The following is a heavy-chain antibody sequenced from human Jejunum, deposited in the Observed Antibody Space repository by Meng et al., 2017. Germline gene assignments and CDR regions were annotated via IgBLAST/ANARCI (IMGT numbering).Heavy chain of an antibody. CDR1: GFTFSDFY. D-gene: IGHD3-3*01. Sequence: GGSLRLSCLASGFTFSDFYMSWIRQAPGKGLEWVSYISSSGSGIYYADSVKGRFTISRDNAKNSLYLQMNSLTLEDTAVYYCARDRNYHFRGDFWGQGTVVTVSS. J-gene: IGHJ3*01. CDR3: ARDRNYHFRGDF. V-gene: IGHV3-11*04. CDR2: ISSSGSGI.